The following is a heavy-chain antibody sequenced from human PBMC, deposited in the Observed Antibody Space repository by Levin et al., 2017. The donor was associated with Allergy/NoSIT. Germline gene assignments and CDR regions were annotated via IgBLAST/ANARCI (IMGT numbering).Heavy chain of an antibody. J-gene: IGHJ6*02. Sequence: RASVKVSCKASGYTFTSYGISWVRQAPGQGLEWMGWISAYNGNTNYAQKLQGRVTMTTDTSTSTAYMELRSLRSDDTAVYYCARVFDVGKFMTTVPVSYYGMDVWGQGTTVTVSS. D-gene: IGHD4-11*01. CDR2: ISAYNGNT. CDR1: GYTFTSYG. V-gene: IGHV1-18*01. CDR3: ARVFDVGKFMTTVPVSYYGMDV.